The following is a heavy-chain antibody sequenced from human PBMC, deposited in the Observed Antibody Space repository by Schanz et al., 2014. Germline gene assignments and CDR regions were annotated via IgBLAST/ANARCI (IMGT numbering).Heavy chain of an antibody. CDR1: GFTFSDYW. J-gene: IGHJ4*02. CDR3: VSSGSYSSYAF. CDR2: IKHDGSVK. Sequence: VQLVESGGGVVQPGRSLRLSCTASGFTFSDYWMSWVRQAPGKGPEWVANIKHDGSVKDYVDSVEGRFTISRDNAKRSLFLQMNSLRAEDTAVYHCVSSGSYSSYAFWGQGTLVTVSA. V-gene: IGHV3-7*02. D-gene: IGHD3-10*01.